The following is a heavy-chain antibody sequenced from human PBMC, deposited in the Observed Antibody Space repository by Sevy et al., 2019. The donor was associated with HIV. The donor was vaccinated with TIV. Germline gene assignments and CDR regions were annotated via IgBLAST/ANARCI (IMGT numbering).Heavy chain of an antibody. Sequence: GSLRLSCTASGFTFSDYAMSWVRQAPGKGLEWVGFIKTKTYGGTTEYAASVKGRFIISRDDSKNIAYLQLNSLKTEDTAVYYCTRDLYGSGWFYFDYWGQGTLVTVSS. CDR1: GFTFSDYA. D-gene: IGHD6-19*01. CDR2: IKTKTYGGTT. V-gene: IGHV3-49*04. CDR3: TRDLYGSGWFYFDY. J-gene: IGHJ4*02.